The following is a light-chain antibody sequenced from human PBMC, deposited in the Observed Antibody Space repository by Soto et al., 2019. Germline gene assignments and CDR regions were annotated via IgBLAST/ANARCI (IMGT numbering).Light chain of an antibody. V-gene: IGLV2-14*01. CDR1: SSDVGGNNH. Sequence: QSALTQPASVSGSPGQSITISCAGTSSDVGGNNHVSWYQQHPGKAPKLIIYGVTNRPSGVSYRFSGSKSGNTASLTISGLQAEDEADYYRNSFAGSRGYVFGTGTKVTAL. J-gene: IGLJ1*01. CDR3: NSFAGSRGYV. CDR2: GVT.